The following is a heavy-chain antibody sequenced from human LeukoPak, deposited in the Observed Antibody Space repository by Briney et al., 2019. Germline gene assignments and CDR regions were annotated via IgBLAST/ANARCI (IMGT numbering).Heavy chain of an antibody. CDR1: GYSFTSYW. D-gene: IGHD3-16*02. V-gene: IGHV5-51*07. CDR2: IYPGDSDT. CDR3: ARPARVFWGSYRPNPYYFDY. J-gene: IGHJ4*02. Sequence: GESLKISCKGSGYSFTSYWIGWVHQMPGKGLEWMGIIYPGDSDTRYSPSFQGQVTISADKSISTAYLQWSSLKASDTAMYYCARPARVFWGSYRPNPYYFDYWGQGTLVTVSS.